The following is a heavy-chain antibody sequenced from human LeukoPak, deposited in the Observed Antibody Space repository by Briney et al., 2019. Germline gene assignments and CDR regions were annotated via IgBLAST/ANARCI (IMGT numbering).Heavy chain of an antibody. Sequence: SETLPLTCTVSGGSISSSSYYWGWIRQPPGKGLEWIGSIYYSGSTYYNPSLKSRVTISVDTSKNQFSLKLSSVTAADTAVYYCARDFDTAMVTPYFDYWGQGTLVTVSS. J-gene: IGHJ4*02. CDR2: IYYSGST. CDR1: GGSISSSSYY. V-gene: IGHV4-39*07. CDR3: ARDFDTAMVTPYFDY. D-gene: IGHD5-18*01.